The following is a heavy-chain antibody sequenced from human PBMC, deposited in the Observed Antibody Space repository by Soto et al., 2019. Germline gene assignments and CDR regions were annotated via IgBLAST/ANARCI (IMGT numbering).Heavy chain of an antibody. Sequence: QSTLKESGPTLVTPTQTLALTCNSSAFSLSTSGLGVGLIRQPTGKALEWLALIYWDDDKRYRPSLKSRLTITKDTSRNQVVLTMNNMDPVDTAKYYCAHKGNGSRGVKNWGQGTLVTVSS. J-gene: IGHJ4*02. V-gene: IGHV2-5*02. D-gene: IGHD2-8*01. CDR3: AHKGNGSRGVKN. CDR1: AFSLSTSGLG. CDR2: IYWDDDK.